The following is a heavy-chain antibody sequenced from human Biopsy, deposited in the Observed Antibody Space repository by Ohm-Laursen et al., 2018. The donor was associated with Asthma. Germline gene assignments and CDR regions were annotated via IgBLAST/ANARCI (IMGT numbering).Heavy chain of an antibody. CDR1: GFTFSSYV. D-gene: IGHD3-10*01. J-gene: IGHJ4*02. Sequence: SLRLSCAASGFTFSSYVMNWVRQAPGKGLEWVSAITSGNDNTYYADSVKGRFTISRDNSKNTLYLQMNSLRAEDTALYYCGRERSYMVDYWGQGTLVIVSS. CDR2: ITSGNDNT. V-gene: IGHV3-23*01. CDR3: GRERSYMVDY.